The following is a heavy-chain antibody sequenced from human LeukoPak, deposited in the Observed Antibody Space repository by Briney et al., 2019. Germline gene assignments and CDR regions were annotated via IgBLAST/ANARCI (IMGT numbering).Heavy chain of an antibody. V-gene: IGHV3-7*01. Sequence: PWGSLRLSCAASGFTFSSYWMSWVRQAPGKGLEWVANIKQDGSERYYVDSVKGRFTISRDNAKNSLYLQMNSLRAEDTAVYYCARLSHNYDFWSGYLVYYYYGMDVWGQGTTVTVSS. CDR3: ARLSHNYDFWSGYLVYYYYGMDV. D-gene: IGHD3-3*01. J-gene: IGHJ6*02. CDR1: GFTFSSYW. CDR2: IKQDGSER.